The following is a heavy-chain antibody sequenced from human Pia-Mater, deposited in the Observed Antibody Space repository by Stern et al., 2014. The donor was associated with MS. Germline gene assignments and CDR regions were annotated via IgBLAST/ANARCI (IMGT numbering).Heavy chain of an antibody. Sequence: QLEESGGGVVRPGGSLRLACEASRFNFDAYATAWVRQVPGKGLEWVSCTNWNGGSIGYADSVRGRFTISRDNAKKSLYLQMNSLRAEDTAVYYCARDRGFLEWTGTLDVWGQGTTVTVSS. CDR1: RFNFDAYA. D-gene: IGHD3-3*01. CDR2: TNWNGGSI. V-gene: IGHV3-20*04. J-gene: IGHJ6*02. CDR3: ARDRGFLEWTGTLDV.